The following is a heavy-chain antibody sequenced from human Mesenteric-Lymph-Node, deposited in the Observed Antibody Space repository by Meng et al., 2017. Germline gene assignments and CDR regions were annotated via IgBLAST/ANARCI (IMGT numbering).Heavy chain of an antibody. CDR3: ARGPTTYFDY. J-gene: IGHJ4*02. V-gene: IGHV4-30-4*08. D-gene: IGHD4-17*01. CDR1: GGSTSSGGYY. Sequence: QVQLQESGPGLVKPSQTLSLTCTVSGGSTSSGGYYWSWIRQHPGKGLEWIGYIYYSGSTSYNPSLQSRVTMFVDTSKNQFSLMLTSVTATDTAVYYCARGPTTYFDYWGQGTLVTVSS. CDR2: IYYSGST.